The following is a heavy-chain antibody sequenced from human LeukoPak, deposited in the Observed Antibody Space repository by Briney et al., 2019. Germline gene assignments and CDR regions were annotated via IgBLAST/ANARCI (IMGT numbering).Heavy chain of an antibody. Sequence: GESLKISRKGSGYNFTSYWIGWVRQVPGKGLEWMGIIYPGDSDTRYSPSFQGQVTISADKSISTAYLQWSSLKASDTAMYYCARVYDSSGLLYFDYWGQGTLVTVSS. CDR3: ARVYDSSGLLYFDY. V-gene: IGHV5-51*01. CDR2: IYPGDSDT. CDR1: GYNFTSYW. D-gene: IGHD3-22*01. J-gene: IGHJ4*02.